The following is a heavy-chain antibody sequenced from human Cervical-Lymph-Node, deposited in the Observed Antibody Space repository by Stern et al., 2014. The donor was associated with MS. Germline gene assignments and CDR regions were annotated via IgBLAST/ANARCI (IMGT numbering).Heavy chain of an antibody. CDR2: INPSTGGT. Sequence: VQLVESGTEVKQSGASVRVSCKASGYTFSIYYMHWVRQAPGQGLEWLGIINPSTGGTTYAQKFQDRVPMTNDTSTSTLYLEMSSLISEDTAVDYCARQNMVRGVTELDFWGQGTLVTVSS. V-gene: IGHV1-46*01. D-gene: IGHD3-10*01. CDR1: GYTFSIYY. J-gene: IGHJ4*02. CDR3: ARQNMVRGVTELDF.